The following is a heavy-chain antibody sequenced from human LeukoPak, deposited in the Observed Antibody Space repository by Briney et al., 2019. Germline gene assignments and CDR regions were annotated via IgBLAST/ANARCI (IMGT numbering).Heavy chain of an antibody. CDR3: ARLGRITMVRGPRMAFDI. V-gene: IGHV4-34*01. D-gene: IGHD3-10*01. J-gene: IGHJ3*02. CDR1: GGSFSGYY. Sequence: SETLSLTCAVYGGSFSGYYWSWIRQPPGKGLEWIGEINHSGSTNYNPSLKSRVTISVDTSKNQFSLKLSSVTAADTAVYYCARLGRITMVRGPRMAFDIWGQGTMVTVSS. CDR2: INHSGST.